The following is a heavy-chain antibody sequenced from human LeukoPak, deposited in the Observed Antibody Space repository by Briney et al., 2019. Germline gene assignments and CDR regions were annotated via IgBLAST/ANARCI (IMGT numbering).Heavy chain of an antibody. D-gene: IGHD6-25*01. Sequence: GGSLRLSCAASGFTFSSYGMHWVRQAPGKGLEWVAFIRYDGSNKYYADSVKGRFTISRDNSKNTLYLQMNSLRAEDTAVYYCAKDRGPYWYFDLWGRGTLVTVSS. CDR1: GFTFSSYG. J-gene: IGHJ2*01. V-gene: IGHV3-30*02. CDR3: AKDRGPYWYFDL. CDR2: IRYDGSNK.